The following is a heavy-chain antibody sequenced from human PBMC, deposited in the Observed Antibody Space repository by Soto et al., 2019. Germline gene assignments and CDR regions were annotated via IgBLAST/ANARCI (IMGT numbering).Heavy chain of an antibody. V-gene: IGHV3-23*01. D-gene: IGHD1-26*01. CDR3: AKDQKWELLSPFDY. J-gene: IGHJ4*02. CDR1: GFTFSSYA. Sequence: GGSLRLSCAASGFTFSSYAMSWVRQAPGKGLEWVSAISGSGGSTYYADSVKGRFTITRDNTKNTLYLQMNSLRDEDTAIYYCAKDQKWELLSPFDYWGQGTLVTVSS. CDR2: ISGSGGST.